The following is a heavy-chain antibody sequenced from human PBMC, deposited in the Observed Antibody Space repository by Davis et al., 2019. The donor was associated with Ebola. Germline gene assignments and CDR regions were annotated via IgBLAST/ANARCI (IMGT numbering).Heavy chain of an antibody. CDR2: ISSSSSYI. CDR3: ATLYDFWSGYSEYYFDY. J-gene: IGHJ4*02. V-gene: IGHV3-21*01. D-gene: IGHD3-3*01. Sequence: PGGSLRLSCAASGFTFSSYSMNWVRQAPGKGLEWVSSISSSSSYIYYADSVKGRFTISRDNAKNTLYLQMNSLRAEDTAVYYCATLYDFWSGYSEYYFDYWGQGTLVTVSS. CDR1: GFTFSSYS.